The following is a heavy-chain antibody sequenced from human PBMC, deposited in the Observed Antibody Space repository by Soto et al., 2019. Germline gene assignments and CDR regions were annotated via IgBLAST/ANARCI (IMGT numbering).Heavy chain of an antibody. CDR2: IYWDDDK. V-gene: IGHV2-5*02. CDR1: GFSLSTSGVG. CDR3: AHRPRSDIVVVVAETSNWFDP. D-gene: IGHD2-15*01. J-gene: IGHJ5*02. Sequence: SGPTLVNPTQTLTLTCTFSGFSLSTSGVGVGWIRQPPGKALEWLALIYWDDDKRYSPAVKGRLTITKDTSKNQVVLTMTNMDPVDTATYYCAHRPRSDIVVVVAETSNWFDPWGQGTLVTVSS.